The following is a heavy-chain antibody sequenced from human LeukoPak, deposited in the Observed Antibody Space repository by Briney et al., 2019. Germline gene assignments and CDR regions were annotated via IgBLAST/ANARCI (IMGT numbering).Heavy chain of an antibody. CDR3: ARGSASSGTDAFDI. CDR2: IYYSGSS. CDR1: GGSISSRSYY. J-gene: IGHJ3*02. V-gene: IGHV4-39*07. Sequence: SETLSLTCTVSGGSISSRSYYWGWIRQPPGKGLEWIGSIYYSGSSYYNPSLKSRVTISVDTPKNQFSLKLSSVTAADTAVYYCARGSASSGTDAFDIWGQGTMVTVSS. D-gene: IGHD3-22*01.